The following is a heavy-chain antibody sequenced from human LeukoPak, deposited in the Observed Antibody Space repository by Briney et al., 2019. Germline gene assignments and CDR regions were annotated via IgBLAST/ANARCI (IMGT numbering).Heavy chain of an antibody. J-gene: IGHJ4*02. CDR2: ISYDGSSK. V-gene: IGHV3-30*04. CDR1: GFTLNNDA. Sequence: GGPLRLSCTASGFTLNNDAMSWVRQAPGKGLEWVAVISYDGSSKYYADSVRGRFTISRDNSRNTMYLQMNSLRAEDAAVYYCAKAPVTSCRGAFCYPFDSWGQGTLVTVSS. CDR3: AKAPVTSCRGAFCYPFDS. D-gene: IGHD2-15*01.